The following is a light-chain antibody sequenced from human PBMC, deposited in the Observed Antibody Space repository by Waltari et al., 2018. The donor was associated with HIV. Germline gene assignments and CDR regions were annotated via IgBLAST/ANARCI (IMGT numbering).Light chain of an antibody. CDR1: SSDVGSYTY. CDR2: EVS. V-gene: IGLV2-8*01. Sequence: QSALTQPHSASGSPGQSVTISCTGTSSDVGSYTYVSWYQQYPGKAPNLIIYEVSKRPSGVPDRFSGYKSGNTASLTVSGLQAEDEADYYCSSYAGDNNLLFGGGTKLTVL. CDR3: SSYAGDNNLL. J-gene: IGLJ3*02.